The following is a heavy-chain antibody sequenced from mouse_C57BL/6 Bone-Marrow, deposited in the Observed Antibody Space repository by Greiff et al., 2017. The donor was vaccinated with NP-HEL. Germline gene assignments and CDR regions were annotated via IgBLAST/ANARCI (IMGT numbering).Heavy chain of an antibody. CDR1: GFNIKDDY. Sequence: DVQLQESGAELVRPGASVKLSCTASGFNIKDDYMHWVKQRPEQGLEWIGWIDPENGDTEYASKFQGKATITADTSSNTAYLQLSSLTSEDTAVYYCTTPLAWFAYWGQGTLVTVSA. CDR3: TTPLAWFAY. J-gene: IGHJ3*01. V-gene: IGHV14-4*01. CDR2: IDPENGDT.